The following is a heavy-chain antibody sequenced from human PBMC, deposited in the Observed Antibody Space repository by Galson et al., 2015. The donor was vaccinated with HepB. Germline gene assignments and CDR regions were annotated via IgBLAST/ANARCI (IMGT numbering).Heavy chain of an antibody. CDR2: IYYSGST. J-gene: IGHJ5*02. D-gene: IGHD3-22*01. V-gene: IGHV4-30-4*07. CDR1: GVSISSGGYS. Sequence: LSLTCAVSGVSISSGGYSWSWIRQPPGKGLEWIGYIYYSGSTSYNPSLKSRVTISVDTSKNQFSLKLSSVTAADTAVYYCARILTYYYGSSGLGWFDPWGQGTLVTVSS. CDR3: ARILTYYYGSSGLGWFDP.